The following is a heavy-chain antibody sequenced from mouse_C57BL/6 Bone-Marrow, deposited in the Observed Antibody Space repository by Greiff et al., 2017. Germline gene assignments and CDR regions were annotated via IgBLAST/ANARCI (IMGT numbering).Heavy chain of an antibody. Sequence: QVQLQQPGAELVMPGASVKLSCKASGYTFTSYWMHWVKQRPGQGLEWIGEIDPSDSYTNYNQKFKGKSTLTVDQSSSTAYMQLSSLTSEDSAVYYCARADGLLDYYAMDYWGQGTSVTVSS. V-gene: IGHV1-69*01. CDR1: GYTFTSYW. CDR3: ARADGLLDYYAMDY. D-gene: IGHD2-3*01. CDR2: IDPSDSYT. J-gene: IGHJ4*01.